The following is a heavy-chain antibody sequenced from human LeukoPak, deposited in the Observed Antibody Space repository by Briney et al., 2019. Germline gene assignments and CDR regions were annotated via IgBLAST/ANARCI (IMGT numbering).Heavy chain of an antibody. D-gene: IGHD2/OR15-2a*01. J-gene: IGHJ5*01. Sequence: PGGSLRLSCAASGFTFTAYSMNWVRQAPGKGLEWVSSISPDSGYIYYADSVRGRLTISRDNARNSLYLQMSSLRAEDTAFYFCTRGGVTTFRYDSWGQGSLVTVSS. CDR2: ISPDSGYI. CDR3: TRGGVTTFRYDS. V-gene: IGHV3-21*01. CDR1: GFTFTAYS.